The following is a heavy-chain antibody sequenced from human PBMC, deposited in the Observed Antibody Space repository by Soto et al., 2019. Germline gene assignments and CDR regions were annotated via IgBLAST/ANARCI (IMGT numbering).Heavy chain of an antibody. D-gene: IGHD2-15*01. V-gene: IGHV4-39*01. CDR3: ARLVFHCLRGSCDDYSFYGLDV. J-gene: IGHJ6*02. CDR1: GGSISSTDHY. CDR2: IYFAGST. Sequence: SETLSLTCTVSGGSISSTDHYWGWVRQPPGKGLEWLGSIYFAGSTFHNPALKSRATISVDTSCNKFSLRLTTATASDTAVYYCARLVFHCLRGSCDDYSFYGLDVWGQGTTVT.